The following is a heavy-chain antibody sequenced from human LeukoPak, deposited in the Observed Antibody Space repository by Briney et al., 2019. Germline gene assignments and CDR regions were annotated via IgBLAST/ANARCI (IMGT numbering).Heavy chain of an antibody. CDR2: ISSSSSYI. D-gene: IGHD4-17*01. V-gene: IGHV3-21*04. Sequence: GGSLRLSCAASGFTFSSYSMNWVRQAPGKGLEWVSSISSSSSYIYYADSVKGRFTISRDNAKNTLYLQMNSLRAEDTAVYYCAKDPTTTVTTVDSDWGQGALVTVSS. CDR1: GFTFSSYS. CDR3: AKDPTTTVTTVDSD. J-gene: IGHJ4*02.